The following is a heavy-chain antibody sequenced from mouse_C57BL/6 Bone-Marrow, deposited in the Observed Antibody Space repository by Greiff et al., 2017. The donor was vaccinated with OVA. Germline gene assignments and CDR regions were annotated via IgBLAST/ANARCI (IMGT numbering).Heavy chain of an antibody. V-gene: IGHV1-69*01. CDR1: GYTFTSYW. D-gene: IGHD2-5*01. Sequence: QVQLQQPGAELVMPGASVKLSCKASGYTFTSYWMHWVKQRPGQGLEWIGEIDPSDSYTNYNQKFQGKSTLTVDKSSSTAYMQLSSLTSEDSAVYYCARAYYSNPDYWGQGTTLTVSS. J-gene: IGHJ2*01. CDR3: ARAYYSNPDY. CDR2: IDPSDSYT.